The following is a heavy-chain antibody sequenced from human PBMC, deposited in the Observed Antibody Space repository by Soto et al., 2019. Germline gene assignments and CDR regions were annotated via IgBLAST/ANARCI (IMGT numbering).Heavy chain of an antibody. CDR2: INSDGSST. D-gene: IGHD3-10*01. J-gene: IGHJ6*02. V-gene: IGHV3-74*01. Sequence: GGSLRLSCAASGFTFSSYSMNWVRQAPGKGLVWVSCINSDGSSTYYADSVKGRFTISRDNAKNTLYLQMNSLRAEDTAVYYCARDLWTYGMDVWGQGTTVTVSS. CDR3: ARDLWTYGMDV. CDR1: GFTFSSYS.